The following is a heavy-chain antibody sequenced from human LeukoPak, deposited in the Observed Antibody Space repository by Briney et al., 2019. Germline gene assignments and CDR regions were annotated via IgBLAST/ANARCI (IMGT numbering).Heavy chain of an antibody. D-gene: IGHD2-2*01. V-gene: IGHV3-23*01. CDR2: ISGSGGST. CDR1: GFTFSSYA. CDR3: AKGQISPYCSSTSCPQDY. Sequence: PGGSLRLSCAASGFTFSSYAMSWVRQAPGKGLEWVSAISGSGGSTYYADSVKGRFTISRDNSKNTLYLQMNSLRAEDTAVYYCAKGQISPYCSSTSCPQDYWGQGTLVTVSS. J-gene: IGHJ4*02.